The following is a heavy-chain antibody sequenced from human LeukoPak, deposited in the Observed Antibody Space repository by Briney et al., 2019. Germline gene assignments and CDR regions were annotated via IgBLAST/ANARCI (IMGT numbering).Heavy chain of an antibody. V-gene: IGHV3-7*01. D-gene: IGHD4-23*01. CDR2: IKQDGSEK. CDR1: GFTFNTYW. Sequence: PGGSLRLSCAASGFTFNTYWMSWVRQAPGKGLEWVANIKQDGSEKYYVDSVKGRFTVSRDDAKNSLYLQMNSLRADDTAVYYCATNYGGNPFDYWGQGTLVTVSS. J-gene: IGHJ4*02. CDR3: ATNYGGNPFDY.